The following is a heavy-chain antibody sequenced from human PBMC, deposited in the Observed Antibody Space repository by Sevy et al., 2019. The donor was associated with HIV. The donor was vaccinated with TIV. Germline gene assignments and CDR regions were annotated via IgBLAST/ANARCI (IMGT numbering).Heavy chain of an antibody. CDR1: GFTVSSNY. D-gene: IGHD3-10*01. Sequence: GGSLRLSCAASGFTVSSNYMSWVRQAPGKGLEWVSVIYSGGSTYYADSVKGRFTISRDNSKNTLYLQMNSLRAEDTAVYYWARDYYGSRWDVWGQGTTVTVSS. CDR3: ARDYYGSRWDV. J-gene: IGHJ6*02. V-gene: IGHV3-53*01. CDR2: IYSGGST.